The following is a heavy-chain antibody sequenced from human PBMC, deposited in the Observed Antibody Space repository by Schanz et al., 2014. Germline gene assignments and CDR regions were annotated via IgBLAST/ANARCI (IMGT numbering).Heavy chain of an antibody. D-gene: IGHD1-26*01. V-gene: IGHV1-8*02. J-gene: IGHJ6*03. CDR2: MNPNSGNT. Sequence: QVQLVQSGAEVKKPGASVRLSCEASGYTFTSYDINWVRQAPGQGLEWMGWMNPNSGNTGYAQKFQGRVTMTRHTSISTAYMELSSLRSEDTAVYYCAGAPVPVGPYHYYMDVWGKGTTVTVSS. CDR3: AGAPVPVGPYHYYMDV. CDR1: GYTFTSYD.